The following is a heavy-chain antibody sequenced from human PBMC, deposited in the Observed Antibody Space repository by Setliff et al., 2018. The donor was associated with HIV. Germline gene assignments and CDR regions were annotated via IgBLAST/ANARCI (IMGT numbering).Heavy chain of an antibody. D-gene: IGHD3-9*01. Sequence: PSETLSLTCSVSGVSITTDGYYWSWIRHYPGKGLEWIGYVYHSGSTYYNASLASRLIMSLDPSKNQFSLKLNSMTAADTAMYYCAGGRYFRDIRDSRFDFWGQGMLVTVSS. CDR1: GVSITTDGYY. V-gene: IGHV4-31*03. CDR3: AGGRYFRDIRDSRFDF. J-gene: IGHJ4*02. CDR2: VYHSGST.